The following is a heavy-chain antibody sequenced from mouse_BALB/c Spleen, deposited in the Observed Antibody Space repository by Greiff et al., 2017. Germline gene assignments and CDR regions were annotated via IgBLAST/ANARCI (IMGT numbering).Heavy chain of an antibody. CDR1: GFTFSSFG. V-gene: IGHV5-17*02. CDR3: ARPYYYGSSPFAY. CDR2: ISSGSSTI. J-gene: IGHJ3*01. D-gene: IGHD1-1*01. Sequence: EVKLVESGGGLVQPGGSRKLSCAASGFTFSSFGMHWVRQAPEKGLEWVAYISSGSSTIYYADTVKGRFTISRDNPKNTLFLQMTSLRSEDTAMYYCARPYYYGSSPFAYWGQGTLVTVSA.